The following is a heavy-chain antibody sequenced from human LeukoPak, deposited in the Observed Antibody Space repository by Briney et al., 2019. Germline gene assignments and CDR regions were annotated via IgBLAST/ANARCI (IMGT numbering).Heavy chain of an antibody. CDR2: IIPIFGTA. D-gene: IGHD4-17*01. Sequence: SVKVSCKASGGTFSSYAISWVRQAPGQGLEWMGGIIPIFGTANYAQKFQGRVTITADKSTSTAYMELSGLRSEDTAVYYCASWQMTTVTTLAFDIWGQGTMVTVSS. CDR3: ASWQMTTVTTLAFDI. V-gene: IGHV1-69*06. J-gene: IGHJ3*02. CDR1: GGTFSSYA.